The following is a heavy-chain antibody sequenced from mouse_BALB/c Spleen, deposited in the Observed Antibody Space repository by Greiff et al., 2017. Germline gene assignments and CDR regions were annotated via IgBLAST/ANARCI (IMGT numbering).Heavy chain of an antibody. CDR1: GYTFTSYY. J-gene: IGHJ2*01. V-gene: IGHV1S81*02. CDR2: INPSNGGT. Sequence: QVQLQQSGAELVKPGASVKLSCKASGYTFTSYYMYWVKQRPGQGLEWIGEINPSNGGTNFNEKFKSKATLTVDKSSSTSYMQLSSLTSEDSAVYYCTRAYYGSSFDYWGQGTTLTVSS. CDR3: TRAYYGSSFDY. D-gene: IGHD1-1*01.